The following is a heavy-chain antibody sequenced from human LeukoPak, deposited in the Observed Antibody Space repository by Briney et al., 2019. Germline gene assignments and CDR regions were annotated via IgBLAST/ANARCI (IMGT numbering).Heavy chain of an antibody. CDR3: ARDLGSSPGFDY. Sequence: SETLSLTCTVSGGSISNYYWNWIRQPAGKGLEWIGRIYTSGSTNYNPSLKSRVTMSVDTSKNQFSLKVSFVTAADTAVYYCARDLGSSPGFDYWGQGTLVTVSS. CDR2: IYTSGST. D-gene: IGHD6-6*01. J-gene: IGHJ4*02. CDR1: GGSISNYY. V-gene: IGHV4-4*07.